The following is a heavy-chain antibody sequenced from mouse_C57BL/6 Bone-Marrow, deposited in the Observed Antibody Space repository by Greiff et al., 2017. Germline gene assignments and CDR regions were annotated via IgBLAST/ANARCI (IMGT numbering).Heavy chain of an antibody. D-gene: IGHD3-3*01. CDR1: GFTFSSYG. Sequence: DVMLVESGGDLVKPGGSLKLSCAASGFTFSSYGMSWVRQTPDKRLEWVATISSGGSYTYYPDSVKGRFTISRDNAKNTLYLQMSSLKSEDTAMYYRARPGRGFDYWGQGTTLTVSS. J-gene: IGHJ2*01. V-gene: IGHV5-6*02. CDR3: ARPGRGFDY. CDR2: ISSGGSYT.